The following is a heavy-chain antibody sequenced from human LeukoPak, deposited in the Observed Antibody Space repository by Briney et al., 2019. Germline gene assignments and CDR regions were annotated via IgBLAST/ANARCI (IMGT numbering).Heavy chain of an antibody. CDR2: ISAYNGNT. Sequence: ASLKVSCKASGYTFTSYGISWVRQAPGQGLEWMGWISAYNGNTNYAQKLQGRVTMTTDTSTSTAYMELRSLRSDDTAVYYCARDQAMTYYYDSSGYWGQGTLVTVSS. V-gene: IGHV1-18*01. CDR3: ARDQAMTYYYDSSGY. D-gene: IGHD3-22*01. J-gene: IGHJ4*02. CDR1: GYTFTSYG.